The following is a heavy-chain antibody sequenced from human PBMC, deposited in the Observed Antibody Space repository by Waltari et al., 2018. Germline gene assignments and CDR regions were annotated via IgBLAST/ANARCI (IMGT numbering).Heavy chain of an antibody. D-gene: IGHD2-2*01. V-gene: IGHV4-34*01. J-gene: IGHJ6*02. CDR1: GGSFSGYY. Sequence: QVQLQQWGAGLLKPSETLSLTCAVYGGSFSGYYWRWIRQPPGKGLGGIGEINHSGSTNYNPSLKSRVTISVDTSKNQFSLKLSSVTAADTAVYYCARGRVIVVVPAAIDYYYYYGMDVWGQGTTVTVSS. CDR3: ARGRVIVVVPAAIDYYYYYGMDV. CDR2: INHSGST.